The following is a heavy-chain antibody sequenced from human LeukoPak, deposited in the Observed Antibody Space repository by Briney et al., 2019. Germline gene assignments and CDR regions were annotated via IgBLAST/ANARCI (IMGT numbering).Heavy chain of an antibody. D-gene: IGHD6-13*01. J-gene: IGHJ4*02. V-gene: IGHV1-69*04. Sequence: SVKVSCKASGGTFSSYAISWVRQAPGQGLEWMGRIIPILGIANYAQKFQGRVTITADKSTSTAYMELSRLRSDDTAVYYCARGGYSSSFYYFDYWGRGTLVTVSS. CDR3: ARGGYSSSFYYFDY. CDR1: GGTFSSYA. CDR2: IIPILGIA.